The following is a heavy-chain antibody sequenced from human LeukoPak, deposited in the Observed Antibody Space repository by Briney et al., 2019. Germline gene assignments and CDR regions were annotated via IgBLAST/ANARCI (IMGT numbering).Heavy chain of an antibody. J-gene: IGHJ6*03. CDR2: IHSSGST. D-gene: IGHD3-16*01. CDR3: ARVGDLTHYYYYMDV. CDR1: GYYIRSGYY. V-gene: IGHV4-61*01. Sequence: PSETLSLTCSVSGYYIRSGYYWSWIRQPPGKGLEWIGYIHSSGSTNYNPSLKSRVTISVDTSKNQFSLKLTSVTAADTAVYYCARVGDLTHYYYYMDVWGKGTTVTVSS.